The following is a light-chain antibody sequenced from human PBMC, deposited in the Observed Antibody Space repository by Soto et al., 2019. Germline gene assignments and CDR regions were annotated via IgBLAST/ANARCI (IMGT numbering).Light chain of an antibody. Sequence: DIQMTQSPSSLSASVGDRVTITCQASQDISKYLNWYQQKPGKAPKLLIYDASNLETGVPSRFSGSGSGTDLTFTISSLQPEDIATYYCQQYDNLPMYTFGQGTKLEL. J-gene: IGKJ2*01. V-gene: IGKV1-33*01. CDR1: QDISKY. CDR3: QQYDNLPMYT. CDR2: DAS.